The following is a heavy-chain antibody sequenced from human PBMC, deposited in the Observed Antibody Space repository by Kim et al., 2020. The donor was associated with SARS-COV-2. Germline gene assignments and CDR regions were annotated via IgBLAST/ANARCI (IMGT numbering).Heavy chain of an antibody. CDR3: ARDLGAPQLWFGELLSNWFDP. CDR1: GFTFSSYS. V-gene: IGHV3-21*01. D-gene: IGHD3-10*01. CDR2: ISSSSSYI. Sequence: GGSLRLSCAASGFTFSSYSMNWVRQAPGKGLEWVSSISSSSSYIYYADSVKGRFTISRDNAKNSLYLQMNSLRAEDTAVYYCARDLGAPQLWFGELLSNWFDPWGQGTLVTVSS. J-gene: IGHJ5*02.